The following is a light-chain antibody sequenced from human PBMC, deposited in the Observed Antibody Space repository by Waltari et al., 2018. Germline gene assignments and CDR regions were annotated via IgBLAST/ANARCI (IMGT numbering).Light chain of an antibody. Sequence: DIQVTQSPSSLSVSVGDRVTITCRASQKIYSYLNWYQQKPGKAPSLLIYAASTLQSGVPSRFSGSGSGTDFTLTIGSLQPEDFATYFCQQSYSTPFTFGPGTKVDIK. CDR3: QQSYSTPFT. CDR1: QKIYSY. J-gene: IGKJ3*01. CDR2: AAS. V-gene: IGKV1-39*01.